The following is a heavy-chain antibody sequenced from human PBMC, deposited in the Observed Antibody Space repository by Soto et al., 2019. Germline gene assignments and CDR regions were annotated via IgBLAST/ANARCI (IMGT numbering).Heavy chain of an antibody. CDR1: GGSISSSNW. CDR2: IYHSGST. CDR3: ARDYYDSSGYHQTDAFDI. Sequence: QVQLQESGPGLVKPSGTLSLTCAVSGGSISSSNWWSWVRQPPGKGLEWIGEIYHSGSTNYNPSLKSRVTISVDKSKNQFSLKLSSVTAADTAVYYCARDYYDSSGYHQTDAFDIWGQGTMVTVSS. D-gene: IGHD3-22*01. V-gene: IGHV4-4*02. J-gene: IGHJ3*02.